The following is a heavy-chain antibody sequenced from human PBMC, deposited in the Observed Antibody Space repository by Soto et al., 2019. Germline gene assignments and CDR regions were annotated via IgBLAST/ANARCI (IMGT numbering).Heavy chain of an antibody. CDR3: ARTYYDYVWWSYRYGRNWFDP. Sequence: SETLSLTCTVSGGSISSGGYYWSWIRQHPGKGLEWIGYIYYSGSTYYNPSLKSRVTISVDTSKNQFSLKLSSVTAADTAVYYCARTYYDYVWWSYRYGRNWFDPWGQATLVTVSS. J-gene: IGHJ5*02. D-gene: IGHD3-16*02. CDR1: GGSISSGGYY. CDR2: IYYSGST. V-gene: IGHV4-31*03.